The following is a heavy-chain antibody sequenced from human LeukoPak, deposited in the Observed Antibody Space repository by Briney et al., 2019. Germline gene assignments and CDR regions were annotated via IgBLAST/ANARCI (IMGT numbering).Heavy chain of an antibody. Sequence: SETLSLTCAVYGGSSTGYYWSWIRQPPRKGLEWIGEINHSGSTNYNPSLKSRVTTSVDTSKNQFSLKLSSVTAEDTAMYYCARNILFAFDIWGQGTMVTVSS. CDR1: GGSSTGYY. CDR3: ARNILFAFDI. D-gene: IGHD2/OR15-2a*01. J-gene: IGHJ3*02. CDR2: INHSGST. V-gene: IGHV4-34*01.